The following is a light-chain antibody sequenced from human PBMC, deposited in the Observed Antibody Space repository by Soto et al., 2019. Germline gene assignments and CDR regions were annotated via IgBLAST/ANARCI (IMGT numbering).Light chain of an antibody. CDR2: GAS. Sequence: EIVMTQSPATLSVSPGEGVTLSCRAGQSVRSNLAWYQQKPGQAPWLLIYGASTRATGIPARFSGSGSGTEFTLSISSLQSEDFAVYYCQQYYNWPRTFGQGTKVEI. CDR3: QQYYNWPRT. J-gene: IGKJ1*01. V-gene: IGKV3-15*01. CDR1: QSVRSN.